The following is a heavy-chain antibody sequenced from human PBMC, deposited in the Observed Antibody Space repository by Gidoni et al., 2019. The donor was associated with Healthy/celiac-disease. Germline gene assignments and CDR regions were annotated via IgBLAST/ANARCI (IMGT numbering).Heavy chain of an antibody. D-gene: IGHD2-8*01. Sequence: QVQLQQWGAGLLKPSETLSLTCAVYGGSFSGYYWSWIRQPPGKGLEWIGEINHSGSTNYNPSLKSRVTISVDTSKNQFSRKLSSVAAADTAVYYCARVRGVLRRFLYYYYMDVWGKGTTVTVSS. V-gene: IGHV4-34*01. CDR1: GGSFSGYY. J-gene: IGHJ6*03. CDR3: ARVRGVLRRFLYYYYMDV. CDR2: INHSGST.